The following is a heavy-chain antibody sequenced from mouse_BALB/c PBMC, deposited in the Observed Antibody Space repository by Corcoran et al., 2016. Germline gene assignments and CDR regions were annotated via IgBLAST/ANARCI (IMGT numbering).Heavy chain of an antibody. CDR3: ARSYYGSSYLDY. Sequence: EIQLQQTGPELVKPGASVKISCKASGYSFTDYIMLWVKQSHGKSLEWIGNINPYYGSTSYNLKFKGKATLTVDKSSSTAYMQLNSLTSEDTAVYYCARSYYGSSYLDYWGQGTTLTVSS. CDR1: GYSFTDYI. V-gene: IGHV1-39*01. D-gene: IGHD1-1*01. CDR2: INPYYGST. J-gene: IGHJ2*01.